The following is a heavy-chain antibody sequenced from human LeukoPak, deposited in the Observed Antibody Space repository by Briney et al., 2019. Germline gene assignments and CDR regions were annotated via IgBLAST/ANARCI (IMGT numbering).Heavy chain of an antibody. CDR1: GFTYNGFMFDDFG. D-gene: IGHD2-15*01. CDR3: ARDVAATTVAAGAFDP. J-gene: IGHJ5*02. V-gene: IGHV3-20*04. CDR2: IDWRGANT. Sequence: GGSLRLSCEASGFTYNGFMFDDFGMSWFRQGPGKGLEWVSGIDWRGANTGYADSVKGRFTISRDNGKNFLYLQMNSLRDEDTALYYCARDVAATTVAAGAFDPWGQGTLVIVTS.